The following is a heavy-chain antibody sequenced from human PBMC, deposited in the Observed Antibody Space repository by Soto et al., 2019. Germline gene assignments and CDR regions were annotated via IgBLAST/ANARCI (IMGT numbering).Heavy chain of an antibody. D-gene: IGHD3-3*01. J-gene: IGHJ3*02. V-gene: IGHV1-18*01. CDR2: ISAYNGNT. CDR3: ARDRDYDFWSGYYDDAFDI. CDR1: GYTFTSYG. Sequence: ASVKVSCKASGYTFTSYGISWVRQAPGQGLEWMGWISAYNGNTNYAQKLQGRVTMTTDTSTSTAYMELRSLRSDDTAVYYCARDRDYDFWSGYYDDAFDIWGQGTMVTVSS.